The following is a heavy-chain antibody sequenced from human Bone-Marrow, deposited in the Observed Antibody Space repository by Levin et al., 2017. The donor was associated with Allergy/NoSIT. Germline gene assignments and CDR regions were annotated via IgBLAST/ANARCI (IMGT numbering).Heavy chain of an antibody. CDR1: GFNFDDYG. CDR3: ARRAAATVDWYFEP. V-gene: IGHV3-20*04. CDR2: LNWNGAAA. J-gene: IGHJ2*01. D-gene: IGHD1-1*01. Sequence: GGSLRLSCTAFGFNFDDYGVAWVRQTPRKGLEWVSGLNWNGAAAGDADSVKGRFSISRDNAKKYLFLQMSSLRVEDTALYYCARRAAATVDWYFEPWGRGTLVTVSS.